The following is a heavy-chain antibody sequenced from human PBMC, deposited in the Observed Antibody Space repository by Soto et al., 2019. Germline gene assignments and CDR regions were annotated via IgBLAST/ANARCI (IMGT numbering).Heavy chain of an antibody. V-gene: IGHV1-8*01. CDR2: MNPNSGNT. Sequence: ASVKVSCKASGYTFASYDINWVRQAPGQGLEWMGWMNPNSGNTGYAQKFQGRVTMTRNTSISTTYMELNSLRSEDTAVYYCAGRGGNSGRGYYASYWGQGTLVTVSS. D-gene: IGHD3-22*01. CDR3: AGRGGNSGRGYYASY. CDR1: GYTFASYD. J-gene: IGHJ4*02.